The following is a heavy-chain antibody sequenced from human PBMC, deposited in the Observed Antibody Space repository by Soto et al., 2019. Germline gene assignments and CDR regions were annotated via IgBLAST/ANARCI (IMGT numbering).Heavy chain of an antibody. CDR1: GGYITAYY. J-gene: IGHJ5*02. D-gene: IGHD4-17*01. V-gene: IGHV4-59*01. CDR3: ARAMIGNGGRGWFDP. Sequence: QVQLLESGPGLVKPSETLSLTCTVSGGYITAYYWSWLRQSPGRGLEWIGYIYYTGTGDYNPSFEGRATISPDTSKNQFSLTLRSVTAADTAVYFCARAMIGNGGRGWFDPWGQGALVTVSS. CDR2: IYYTGTG.